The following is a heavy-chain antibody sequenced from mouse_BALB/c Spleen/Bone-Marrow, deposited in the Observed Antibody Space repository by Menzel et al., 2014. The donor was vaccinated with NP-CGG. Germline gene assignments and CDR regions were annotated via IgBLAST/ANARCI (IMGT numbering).Heavy chain of an antibody. CDR3: ARHEYYGSSYYYAMDY. Sequence: QVQLQQPGAELVKPGASVKLSCKASGYTFTEYIIHWVKQRSGQGLEWIGWFYPGSGSIKYNEKFKDKATLTADKSSSTVYMELSRLTSEDSAVYFCARHEYYGSSYYYAMDYWGQGTSVTVSS. CDR1: GYTFTEYI. V-gene: IGHV1-62-2*01. D-gene: IGHD1-1*01. J-gene: IGHJ4*01. CDR2: FYPGSGSI.